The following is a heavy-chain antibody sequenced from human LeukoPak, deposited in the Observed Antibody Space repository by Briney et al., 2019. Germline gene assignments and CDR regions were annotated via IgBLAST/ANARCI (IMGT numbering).Heavy chain of an antibody. D-gene: IGHD2-2*01. Sequence: ASLKVSCKASGYTFTSYDINCVRQATGQGLEWMGWMNPNSGNTGYAQKFQGRVTMTRNTSISTAYMELRSLRSEDTAVYYCARSRGYCSSTSCYESYYYGMDVWGQGTTVTVSS. V-gene: IGHV1-8*01. CDR3: ARSRGYCSSTSCYESYYYGMDV. CDR2: MNPNSGNT. CDR1: GYTFTSYD. J-gene: IGHJ6*02.